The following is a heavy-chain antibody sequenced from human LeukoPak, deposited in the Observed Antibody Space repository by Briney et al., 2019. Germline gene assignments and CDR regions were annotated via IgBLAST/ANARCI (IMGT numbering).Heavy chain of an antibody. CDR2: ISGSGGRT. D-gene: IGHD6-13*01. CDR1: GFIFSSYA. V-gene: IGHV3-23*01. J-gene: IGHJ4*02. CDR3: AKERSSWY. Sequence: PGGSLSLSCAASGFIFSSYAMSWVRQAAGGGLEWVSAISGSGGRTYYADSVKGRFTISRDNSKNTLYLQMNSLRAEDTAVYYCAKERSSWYWGQGTLGTVSS.